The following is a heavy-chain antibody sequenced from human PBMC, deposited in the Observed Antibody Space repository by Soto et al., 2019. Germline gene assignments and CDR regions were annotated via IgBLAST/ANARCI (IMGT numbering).Heavy chain of an antibody. CDR3: AREGIGVALQQYDY. J-gene: IGHJ4*02. CDR2: IWYDGSNK. Sequence: GGSLRLSCAASGFTFSSYGMHWVRQAPGKGLEWVAVIWYDGSNKYYADSVKGRFTISRDNSKNTLYLQMNSLRAEDTAVYYCAREGIGVALQQYDYWGQGTLVTVSS. D-gene: IGHD3-3*01. CDR1: GFTFSSYG. V-gene: IGHV3-33*01.